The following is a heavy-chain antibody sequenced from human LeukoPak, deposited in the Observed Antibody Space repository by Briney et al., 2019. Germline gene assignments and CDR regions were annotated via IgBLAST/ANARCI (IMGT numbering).Heavy chain of an antibody. CDR1: GFTFDDYA. J-gene: IGHJ6*03. CDR3: TRAQYYDFWSGYYMDV. V-gene: IGHV3-49*03. Sequence: GGSLRLSCTASGFTFDDYAMSWFRQAPGKGLDWAGFIRSKAYSGTTEYAASVKGRFTISRDDSKSIAYLQMNSLKTEDTAVYYCTRAQYYDFWSGYYMDVRGKGTTVTVSS. D-gene: IGHD3-3*01. CDR2: IRSKAYSGTT.